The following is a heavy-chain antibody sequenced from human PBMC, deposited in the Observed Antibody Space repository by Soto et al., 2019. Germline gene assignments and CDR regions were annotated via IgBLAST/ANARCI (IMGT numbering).Heavy chain of an antibody. D-gene: IGHD3-16*01. CDR2: ISWNSGNA. V-gene: IGHV3-9*01. J-gene: IGHJ4*02. CDR3: VRAQFGDLWRSGHFET. Sequence: DVQLVESGGTLVQPGRSLRLSCAASGFSFDDHAMHWARQTPEKGLEWVAGISWNSGNAYYADSVKGRFTISRDNGKNSLFVDMNGLRAEDTAMDYSVRAQFGDLWRSGHFETWGPGTLVAVAS. CDR1: GFSFDDHA.